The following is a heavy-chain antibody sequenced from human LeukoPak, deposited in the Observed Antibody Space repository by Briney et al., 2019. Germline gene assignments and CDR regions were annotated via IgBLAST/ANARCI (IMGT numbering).Heavy chain of an antibody. Sequence: GGSLRLSFAASGLSVRSNYISWVRQAPGKGLEWVSMIYSDGSIFHADSVKGRFTMSRDNSRNTLDLQMNSLRVEDTAVYFCARDRRRLRGMNGDGDAFDIWGQGTMVTVSS. CDR2: IYSDGSI. CDR3: ARDRRRLRGMNGDGDAFDI. D-gene: IGHD1-1*01. V-gene: IGHV3-53*01. J-gene: IGHJ3*02. CDR1: GLSVRSNY.